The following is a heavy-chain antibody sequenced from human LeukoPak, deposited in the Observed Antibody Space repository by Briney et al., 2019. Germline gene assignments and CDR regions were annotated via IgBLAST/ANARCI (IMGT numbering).Heavy chain of an antibody. J-gene: IGHJ4*02. CDR3: ARAYCTTWSSHHLDS. D-gene: IGHD6-13*01. CDR2: TRDKGSGFTT. V-gene: IGHV3-72*01. CDR1: GFTFSDLY. Sequence: PGGSLRLSCAASGFTFSDLYMDWVRQAPGKGLEWLGRTRDKGSGFTTEYAASVKGRFVISRDDSKNSLFLQMNSLRSEDTAVYYCARAYCTTWSSHHLDSWGQGTLVIVSS.